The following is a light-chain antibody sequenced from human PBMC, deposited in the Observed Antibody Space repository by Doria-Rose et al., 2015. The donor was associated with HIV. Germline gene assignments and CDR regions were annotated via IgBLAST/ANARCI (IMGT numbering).Light chain of an antibody. CDR2: WAS. V-gene: IGKV4-1*01. CDR3: QQYYDTPS. Sequence: TQSPESLGMSLGERATLNCKSNQSLLYTSKNYLAWYQQKPGQHPKLLIYWASTRQSGVPARFSGSGSGTDCTLTISSLEAEDVAVYYCQQYYDTPSFGPGTTVDIK. J-gene: IGKJ3*01. CDR1: QSLLYTSKNY.